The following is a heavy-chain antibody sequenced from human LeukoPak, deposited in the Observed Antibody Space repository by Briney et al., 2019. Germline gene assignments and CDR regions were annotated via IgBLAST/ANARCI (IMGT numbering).Heavy chain of an antibody. CDR1: GFTVSSNY. CDR2: IYSGGKT. J-gene: IGHJ4*02. D-gene: IGHD3-22*01. CDR3: ARGVADYYDSSGYQN. Sequence: GGSLRLSCAASGFTVSSNYMSWVRQAPGKGLEWVSVIYSGGKTNYADSVKGRFTISRDNSKNTLYLQMNSLRAEDTAMYYCARGVADYYDSSGYQNWGQGTLVTVSS. V-gene: IGHV3-53*01.